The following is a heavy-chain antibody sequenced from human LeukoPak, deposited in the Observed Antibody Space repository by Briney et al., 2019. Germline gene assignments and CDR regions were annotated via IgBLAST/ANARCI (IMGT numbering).Heavy chain of an antibody. D-gene: IGHD4/OR15-4a*01. CDR3: ARVRFSGREVLAYYFDY. CDR1: GFPFSTYE. V-gene: IGHV3-48*03. J-gene: IGHJ4*02. Sequence: QPGGSLRLSCAASGFPFSTYEMNWVRQAPGKGLEWVSYISSSATTIFYADSVKGRFTISRDNSKNTLYLQMNSLRAEDTAVYYCARVRFSGREVLAYYFDYWGQGTLVTVSS. CDR2: ISSSATTI.